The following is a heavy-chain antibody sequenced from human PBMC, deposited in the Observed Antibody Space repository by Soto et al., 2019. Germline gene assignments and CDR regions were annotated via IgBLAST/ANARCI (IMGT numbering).Heavy chain of an antibody. CDR3: TYNWNDAAFDI. Sequence: GGSLRLSCAASGFTFSSYAMHWVRQAPGKGLEWVAVISYDGSNKYYADSVKGRFTISRDNSKNTLYLQMNSLRAEDTAVYYCTYNWNDAAFDIWGQGTMVTVS. D-gene: IGHD1-20*01. J-gene: IGHJ3*02. CDR2: ISYDGSNK. V-gene: IGHV3-30-3*01. CDR1: GFTFSSYA.